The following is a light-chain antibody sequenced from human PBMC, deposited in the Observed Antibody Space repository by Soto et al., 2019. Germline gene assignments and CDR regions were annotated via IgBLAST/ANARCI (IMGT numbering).Light chain of an antibody. CDR1: QGIAPY. J-gene: IGKJ4*01. Sequence: DVQMTQSPSSLSASVGDRVTITCRASQGIAPYLAWFQQKPGKVPKLLIYDASTFQSWVPSRFSGSGSGTDFTLTISSLQPEDVATYYCQKYNSAPLTFGGGTKVEIK. CDR3: QKYNSAPLT. V-gene: IGKV1-27*01. CDR2: DAS.